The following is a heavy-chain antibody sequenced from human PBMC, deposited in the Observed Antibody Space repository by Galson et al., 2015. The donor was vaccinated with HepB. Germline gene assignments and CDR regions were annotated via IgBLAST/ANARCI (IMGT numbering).Heavy chain of an antibody. CDR1: GFSLTTSGMC. CDR3: ARLLDGDFVGYSDY. V-gene: IGHV2-70*20. D-gene: IGHD4-17*01. J-gene: IGHJ4*02. CDR2: IDWNDDK. Sequence: PALVKPTQTLTLTCTFSGFSLTTSGMCVSWARQPPGKALEWLALIDWNDDKYYSTSLRTRLTISKDTSKNQVVLTMTNMDPLDTGTYYCARLLDGDFVGYSDYWGQGSLVAVSS.